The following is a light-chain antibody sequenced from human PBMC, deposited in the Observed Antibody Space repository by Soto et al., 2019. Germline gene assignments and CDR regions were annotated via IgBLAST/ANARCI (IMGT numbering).Light chain of an antibody. CDR3: QCYDFSLGGVI. CDR1: SSNIGASYD. Sequence: QSVLTQPPSVSGAPGQRVTISCAGSSSNIGASYDVHWYQLLPGTAPRLLISGNNNRPSGVPARFSGSKSGTSASLAITGLQPEDEADYSCQCYDFSLGGVIFGGGTKLTVL. J-gene: IGLJ2*01. V-gene: IGLV1-40*01. CDR2: GNN.